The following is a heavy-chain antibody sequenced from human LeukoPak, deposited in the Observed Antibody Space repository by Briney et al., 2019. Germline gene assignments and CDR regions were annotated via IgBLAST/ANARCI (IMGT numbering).Heavy chain of an antibody. V-gene: IGHV3-33*01. CDR1: GFTFSSYG. J-gene: IGHJ5*02. CDR3: ARDHMVRGVALGDNWFDP. CDR2: IWYDGSNK. D-gene: IGHD3-10*01. Sequence: GRSLGLSCAASGFTFSSYGMHWVRQAPGKGLEWVAVIWYDGSNKYYADSVKGRFTISRDNSKNTLYLQMNSLRAEDTAVYYCARDHMVRGVALGDNWFDPWGQGTLVTVSS.